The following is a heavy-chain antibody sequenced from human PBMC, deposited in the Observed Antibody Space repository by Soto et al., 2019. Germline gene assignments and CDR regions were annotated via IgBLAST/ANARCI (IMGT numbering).Heavy chain of an antibody. CDR1: GFTFSSYE. V-gene: IGHV3-48*03. J-gene: IGHJ4*02. CDR3: ARSGSYEYSPFDY. Sequence: GGSLRLSCAASGFTFSSYEMNWVRQAPGKGLEWASYISSSGSTIYYADSVKGRFTISRDNAKNSLYLQMNSLRAEDTAVYYCARSGSYEYSPFDYWGQGTLVTVSS. CDR2: ISSSGSTI. D-gene: IGHD1-26*01.